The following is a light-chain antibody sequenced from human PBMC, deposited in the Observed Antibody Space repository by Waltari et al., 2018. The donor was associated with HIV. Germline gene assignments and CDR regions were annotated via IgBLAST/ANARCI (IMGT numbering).Light chain of an antibody. J-gene: IGLJ3*02. CDR3: QVWGATNDWV. V-gene: IGLV3-21*02. CDR1: NIGVRD. Sequence: YVLPQPPSVSVAPNQTATVACIGENIGVRDVDWYGQRSGQDPEVVTHDDCDRAPGIPGRITGSNSGDMAALTIASVEAGDEAVYYCQVWGATNDWVFGGGTKVTVL. CDR2: DDC.